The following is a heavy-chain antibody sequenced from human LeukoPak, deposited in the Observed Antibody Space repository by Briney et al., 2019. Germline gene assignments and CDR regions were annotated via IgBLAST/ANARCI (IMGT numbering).Heavy chain of an antibody. Sequence: PSETLSLTCTVSGGSISSYYWSWIREPPGKGLEWIGYIFYIGSTNYNPSLKSRVTISVDTSKSQFSLKLSSVTAADTTVYYCARGGGTVVTRVFDYWGQGTLVTVSS. D-gene: IGHD4-23*01. CDR3: ARGGGTVVTRVFDY. CDR1: GGSISSYY. J-gene: IGHJ4*02. V-gene: IGHV4-59*01. CDR2: IFYIGST.